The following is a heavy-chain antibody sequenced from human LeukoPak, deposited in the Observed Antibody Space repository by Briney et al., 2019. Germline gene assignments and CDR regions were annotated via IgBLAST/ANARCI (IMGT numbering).Heavy chain of an antibody. CDR1: GGSLRSYY. V-gene: IGHV4-4*07. D-gene: IGHD6-13*01. CDR3: ARGIAAVN. Sequence: SETLPLTCTGTGGSLRSYYWSWIRQPAGKGLEWIGRIYTSGSTNYNPSLKSRVTMSLDTSKNQFSLKLSSVTAADTAVYYCARGIAAVNWGQGTLVTVSS. J-gene: IGHJ4*02. CDR2: IYTSGST.